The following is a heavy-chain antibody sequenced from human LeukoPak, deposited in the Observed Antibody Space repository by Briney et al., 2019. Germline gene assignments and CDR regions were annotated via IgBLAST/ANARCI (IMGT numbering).Heavy chain of an antibody. J-gene: IGHJ4*02. V-gene: IGHV4-30-4*08. CDR1: GGSISSGDYY. CDR2: IYYSGST. D-gene: IGHD2-2*02. CDR3: ARVSLDCSSTSCYTLFDY. Sequence: SQTLSLTCTVSGGSISSGDYYWSWIRQPPGKGLEWIGYIYYSGSTYYNPSLKSRVTISVDTSKNQFSLKLSSVTAADTAVYYCARVSLDCSSTSCYTLFDYWGQGTLVTVSS.